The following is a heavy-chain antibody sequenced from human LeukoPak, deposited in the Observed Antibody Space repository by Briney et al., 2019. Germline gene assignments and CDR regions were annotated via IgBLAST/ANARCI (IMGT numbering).Heavy chain of an antibody. V-gene: IGHV3-30-3*01. D-gene: IGHD6-19*01. CDR2: ISSDGSNK. Sequence: GGSLRLSCAASGFTFSSYVMHWVRQAPGKGLEWVAVISSDGSNKYYADSVRGRFTISRDNSKNTLYLQMNSLTAEDTAVYYCARDGPDIAVAGYFDYWSQGTLLTVSS. CDR3: ARDGPDIAVAGYFDY. CDR1: GFTFSSYV. J-gene: IGHJ4*02.